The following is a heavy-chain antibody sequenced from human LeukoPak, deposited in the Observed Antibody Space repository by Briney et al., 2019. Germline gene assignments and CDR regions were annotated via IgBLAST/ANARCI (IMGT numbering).Heavy chain of an antibody. Sequence: PGGSLRLSCADSGFTLSSYAMSWVRQAPGRGREWVSDTSGTGGGTHYAGSVKGRFTISRDNSRNTLYLQMISLRAEDMAVYYCAKDLIWGQGTLVTVSS. CDR1: GFTLSSYA. CDR3: AKDLI. V-gene: IGHV3-23*01. J-gene: IGHJ4*02. CDR2: TSGTGGGT.